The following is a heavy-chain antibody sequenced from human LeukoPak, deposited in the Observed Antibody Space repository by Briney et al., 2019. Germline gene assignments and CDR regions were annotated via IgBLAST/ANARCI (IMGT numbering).Heavy chain of an antibody. Sequence: ASVKVSCKTSGYSFTAYYIHWVRQAPGQGLEWMAWINPNSGDTVSEQKFQGRVSMTYDTSISTAYMELNRLGSDDTAVYYCARDRGGGAFDIWGQGTMVTVSS. CDR1: GYSFTAYY. CDR2: INPNSGDT. V-gene: IGHV1-2*02. D-gene: IGHD3-10*01. CDR3: ARDRGGGAFDI. J-gene: IGHJ3*02.